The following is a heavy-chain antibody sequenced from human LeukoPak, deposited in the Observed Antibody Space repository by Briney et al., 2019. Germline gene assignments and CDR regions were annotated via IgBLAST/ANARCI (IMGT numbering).Heavy chain of an antibody. CDR1: GGSISSYY. CDR2: IYYTGST. J-gene: IGHJ6*03. CDR3: ARVVYSGYDFRGAMDV. V-gene: IGHV4-59*01. D-gene: IGHD5-12*01. Sequence: SETLSLTCTISGGSISSYYWSWIRQPPGKGLEWMGYIYYTGSTNHNPSLKSRVTISVDTSKNQFSLKLSSVTAADTAVYYCARVVYSGYDFRGAMDVWGKGTTVTVSS.